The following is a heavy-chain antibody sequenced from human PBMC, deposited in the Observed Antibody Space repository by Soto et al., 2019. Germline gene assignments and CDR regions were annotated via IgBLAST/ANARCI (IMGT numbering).Heavy chain of an antibody. CDR2: IIPILGIA. J-gene: IGHJ5*02. CDR1: GGTFSSYT. D-gene: IGHD5-18*01. CDR3: ARDSPRYSYGFSWFDP. V-gene: IGHV1-69*04. Sequence: SVKVSCKASGGTFSSYTISWVRQAPGQGLEWMGRIIPILGIANYAQKFQGRVTITADKSTSTAYMELSSLRSEDTAVYYCARDSPRYSYGFSWFDPWGQGTLVTVSS.